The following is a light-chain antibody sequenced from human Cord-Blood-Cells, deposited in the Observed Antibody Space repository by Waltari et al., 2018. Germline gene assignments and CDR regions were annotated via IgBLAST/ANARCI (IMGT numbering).Light chain of an antibody. CDR3: MQALQTPYT. V-gene: IGKV2-28*01. Sequence: DIVMTQSPLSLPVTPGEPASISCRSSQSLLHSNGYNYLDWYLQKPGQSPQLLIYLGSNQASGIPDRFSGSGSGTDITLKISRVEAEDVGVYYCMQALQTPYTFGQGTKLEIK. J-gene: IGKJ2*01. CDR2: LGS. CDR1: QSLLHSNGYNY.